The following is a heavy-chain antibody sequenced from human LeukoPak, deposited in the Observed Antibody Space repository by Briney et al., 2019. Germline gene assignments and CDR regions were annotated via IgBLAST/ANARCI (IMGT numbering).Heavy chain of an antibody. V-gene: IGHV1-18*01. Sequence: ASVKVSCKASGYTFTSYGISWVRQAPGQGLEWMGWISAYNGNTNYAQNLQGRVTMTTDTSTSTAYMELRSLRSEDTAVYYCARVTNCGGDCYYFQHWGQGTLVTVSS. CDR1: GYTFTSYG. D-gene: IGHD2-21*02. CDR3: ARVTNCGGDCYYFQH. J-gene: IGHJ1*01. CDR2: ISAYNGNT.